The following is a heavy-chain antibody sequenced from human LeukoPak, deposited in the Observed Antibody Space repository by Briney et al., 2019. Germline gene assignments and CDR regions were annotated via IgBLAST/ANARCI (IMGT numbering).Heavy chain of an antibody. CDR1: GGSISSYY. J-gene: IGHJ5*02. CDR2: IYYSGST. D-gene: IGHD6-13*01. V-gene: IGHV4-59*08. Sequence: PSETLSLTCTVSGGSISSYYWSWIRQPPGKGLEWIGYIYYSGSTNYNPSLKSRVSISVDTSKTHFSLKLSSVTAADTAVYYCARHDPRAAAGTFDPWGQGTLVTVSS. CDR3: ARHDPRAAAGTFDP.